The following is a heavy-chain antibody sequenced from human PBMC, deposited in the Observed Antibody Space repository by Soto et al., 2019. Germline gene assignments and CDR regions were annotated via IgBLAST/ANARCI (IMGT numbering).Heavy chain of an antibody. Sequence: QVQLQESGPGLVKPSETLSLTCTVAGGSISSYYWSWIRQPPGKGLEWIGYIYYSGSTNYNPSLKSRVTISVDTSKNQFSLKLSYVTAADTAVYYCARGDPLLWFGEKVYYGMDVWGQGTTVTVSS. J-gene: IGHJ6*02. V-gene: IGHV4-59*01. CDR1: GGSISSYY. CDR2: IYYSGST. CDR3: ARGDPLLWFGEKVYYGMDV. D-gene: IGHD3-10*01.